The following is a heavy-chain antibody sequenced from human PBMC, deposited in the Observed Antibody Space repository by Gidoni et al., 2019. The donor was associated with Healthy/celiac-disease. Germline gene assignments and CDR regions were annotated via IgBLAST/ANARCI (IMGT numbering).Heavy chain of an antibody. V-gene: IGHV3-49*03. J-gene: IGHJ4*02. CDR3: TRERSSGWYNYYFDY. Sequence: EVQLVESGGGLVQPGRSLRLSCTASAFTFGDYAMSWFRQAPGKGLGWVGFIRSKAYGGTTEYAASVKGRFTISRDDSKSIAYLQMNSLKTEDTAVYYCTRERSSGWYNYYFDYWGQGTLVTVSS. CDR1: AFTFGDYA. D-gene: IGHD6-19*01. CDR2: IRSKAYGGTT.